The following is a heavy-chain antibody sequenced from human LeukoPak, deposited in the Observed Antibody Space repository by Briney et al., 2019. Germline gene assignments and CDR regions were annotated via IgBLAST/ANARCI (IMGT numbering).Heavy chain of an antibody. CDR3: AKDLGAVVPAAMGLDY. D-gene: IGHD2-2*01. J-gene: IGHJ4*02. V-gene: IGHV3-30*18. CDR2: ISYDGSNK. Sequence: GRSLRLSCAASGFTFSSYGMHWVRQAPGKGLEWVAVISYDGSNKYYADSVKGRFIISRDNSKNTLYLQMNSLRAEDTAVYYCAKDLGAVVPAAMGLDYWGQGTLVTVSS. CDR1: GFTFSSYG.